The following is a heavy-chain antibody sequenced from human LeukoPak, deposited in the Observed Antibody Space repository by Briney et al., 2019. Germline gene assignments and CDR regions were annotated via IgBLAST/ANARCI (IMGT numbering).Heavy chain of an antibody. CDR3: ARDLYSSGWLLPGY. Sequence: ASVKVSCKASGYTFTSYGISWVRQAPGQGLEWMGWISAYSGNTNYAQKLQGRVTMTTDTSTSTAYMELRSLRSDDTAAYYCARDLYSSGWLLPGYWGQGTLVTVSS. J-gene: IGHJ4*02. V-gene: IGHV1-18*01. CDR2: ISAYSGNT. CDR1: GYTFTSYG. D-gene: IGHD6-19*01.